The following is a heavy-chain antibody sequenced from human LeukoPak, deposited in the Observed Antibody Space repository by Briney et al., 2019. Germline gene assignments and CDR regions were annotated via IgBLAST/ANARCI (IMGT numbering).Heavy chain of an antibody. D-gene: IGHD2-2*01. V-gene: IGHV3-30*18. CDR1: GFTFSSYG. Sequence: GGSLRLSCAASGFTFSSYGMHWVRQAPGKGLEWVAVISYDGSNKYYADSVKGRFTISRDNSKNTLYLQMNSLRAEDTAVYYCAKENCSSTSCYGVGNAFDIWGQGTMVTVSS. CDR2: ISYDGSNK. CDR3: AKENCSSTSCYGVGNAFDI. J-gene: IGHJ3*02.